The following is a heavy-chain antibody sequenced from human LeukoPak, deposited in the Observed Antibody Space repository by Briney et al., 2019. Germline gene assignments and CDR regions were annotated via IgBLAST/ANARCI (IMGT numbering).Heavy chain of an antibody. D-gene: IGHD2-21*02. Sequence: GGSLRLSCAASGFTFSNYAMNWVRQAPGKGLEWVSGIRGGGSFTYYADSVKGRFTISRDNSKNTLYLQMDGLTVEDSAVYYCAKVLSPDGGDLDYWGQGTLVTVSS. CDR1: GFTFSNYA. J-gene: IGHJ4*02. V-gene: IGHV3-23*01. CDR3: AKVLSPDGGDLDY. CDR2: IRGGGSFT.